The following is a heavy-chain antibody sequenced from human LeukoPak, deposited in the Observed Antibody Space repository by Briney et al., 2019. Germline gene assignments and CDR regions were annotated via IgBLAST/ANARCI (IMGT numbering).Heavy chain of an antibody. CDR1: GFTFSSYA. D-gene: IGHD3-22*01. J-gene: IGHJ4*02. CDR2: ISGSGGST. CDR3: ARGGYDSSGYPYYFDY. V-gene: IGHV3-23*01. Sequence: PGGSLRLSCAASGFTFSSYAMSWVRQAPGKGLEWVSAISGSGGSTYYADSVKGRFTISRDNSKNTLYLQMNSLRAEDTAVYYCARGGYDSSGYPYYFDYWGQGTLVTVSS.